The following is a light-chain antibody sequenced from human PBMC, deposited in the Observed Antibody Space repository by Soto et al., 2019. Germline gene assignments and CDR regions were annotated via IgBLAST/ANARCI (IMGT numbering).Light chain of an antibody. J-gene: IGLJ2*01. CDR2: HNT. CDR3: QSYDSSQRVV. CDR1: SSNIGAGYH. V-gene: IGLV1-40*01. Sequence: QSVLTQPPSVSGAPGQRVTISCTGSSSNIGAGYHVHWYQQLPGTAPKLLIYHNTNRPSGVPDRFSGSNSGTSASLAITGLQAEDEADYYCQSYDSSQRVVFGGGTKLTVL.